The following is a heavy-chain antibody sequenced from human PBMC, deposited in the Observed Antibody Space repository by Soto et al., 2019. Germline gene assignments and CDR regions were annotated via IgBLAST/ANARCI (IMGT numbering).Heavy chain of an antibody. J-gene: IGHJ5*02. D-gene: IGHD2-15*01. CDR2: IYYSGST. Sequence: SETLSLTCTVSGGSISSGGYYWSWIRQHPGKGLGWIGYIYYSGSTYYSPSLKSRVTISVDTSKNQFSLKLSSVTAADTAVYYCARGRRLCSGGSCYPNWFDPWGQGTLVTVSS. CDR1: GGSISSGGYY. V-gene: IGHV4-31*03. CDR3: ARGRRLCSGGSCYPNWFDP.